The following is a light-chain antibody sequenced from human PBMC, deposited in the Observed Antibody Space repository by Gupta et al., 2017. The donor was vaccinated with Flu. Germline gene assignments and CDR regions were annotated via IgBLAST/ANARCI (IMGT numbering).Light chain of an antibody. Sequence: PSSRSAAVGDRATMTCRASENIEASLNWYQQRPGQSPTPLIYHSSTLQPGVPSRFSGSGSGTMFTLSITNLQPEDFATYHCQQTYIYPRTFGQGTRLDI. CDR2: HSS. CDR3: QQTYIYPRT. V-gene: IGKV1-39*01. J-gene: IGKJ5*01. CDR1: ENIEAS.